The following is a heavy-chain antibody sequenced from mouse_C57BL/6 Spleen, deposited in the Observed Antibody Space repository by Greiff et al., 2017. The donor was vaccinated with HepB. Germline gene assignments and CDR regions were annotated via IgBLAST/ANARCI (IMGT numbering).Heavy chain of an antibody. CDR1: GYTFTSYW. Sequence: QVQLQQPGAELVKPGASVKLSCKASGYTFTSYWMHWVKQRPGQGLEWIGMIHPNSGSTNYNEKFKSKATLTVDKSSSTAYMQLSSLTSEDSAVYYCARNPSYEYYAMDYWGQGTSVTVSS. CDR3: ARNPSYEYYAMDY. CDR2: IHPNSGST. D-gene: IGHD2-3*01. J-gene: IGHJ4*01. V-gene: IGHV1-64*01.